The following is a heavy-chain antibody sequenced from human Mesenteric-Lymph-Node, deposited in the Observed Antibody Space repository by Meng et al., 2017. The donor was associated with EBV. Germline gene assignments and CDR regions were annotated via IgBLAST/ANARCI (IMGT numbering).Heavy chain of an antibody. V-gene: IGHV4-4*02. J-gene: IGHJ2*01. CDR1: GGSIRSSNV. CDR3: ARKDGNGWWYFDL. Sequence: QAQLHVQGPGMGQPLGNLSLTCAVSGGSIRSSNVWNWVRQPPGKGLELIGEIYDGGFTNYNPSLKSRVTISLDKSKNQFSLKLTSVTAADTAVYYCARKDGNGWWYFDLWGRGTLVIVSS. D-gene: IGHD6-19*01. CDR2: IYDGGFT.